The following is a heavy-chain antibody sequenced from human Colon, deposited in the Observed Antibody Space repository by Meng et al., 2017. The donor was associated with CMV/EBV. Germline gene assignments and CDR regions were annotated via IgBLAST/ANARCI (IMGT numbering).Heavy chain of an antibody. J-gene: IGHJ2*01. Sequence: SETLSLTCAVYGGSFSGYYWSWIRQPPGKGLEWIGEINHSGSTNYNPSLKSRVTISVDTSKNQFSLKLSSVTAADTAVYYCARGLLPDWYFDLWGRGTLVTVSS. CDR2: INHSGST. CDR1: GGSFSGYY. V-gene: IGHV4-34*01. CDR3: ARGLLPDWYFDL.